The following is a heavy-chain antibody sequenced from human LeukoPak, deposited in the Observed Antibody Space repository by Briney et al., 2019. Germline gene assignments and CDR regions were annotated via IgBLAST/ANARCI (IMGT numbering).Heavy chain of an antibody. CDR2: IYYNGST. J-gene: IGHJ4*02. D-gene: IGHD1-1*01. CDR1: GGSIISYY. CDR3: ARVSPTGGLAY. Sequence: SETLSLTCTVSGGSIISYYWTWIRQPPGNGLEWIGYIYYNGSTNYNPSLKSRVSMSVDTSKNQYSLRVTSVTAADAAMYYCARVSPTGGLAYWGQGTLVTVSS. V-gene: IGHV4-59*01.